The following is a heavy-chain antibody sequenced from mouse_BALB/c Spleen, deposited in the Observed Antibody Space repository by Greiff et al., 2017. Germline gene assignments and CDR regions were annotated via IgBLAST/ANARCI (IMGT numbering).Heavy chain of an antibody. Sequence: QVQLKQSGAELAKPGASVKMSCKASGYTFTSYWMHWVKQRPGQGLEWIGYINPSTGYTEYNQKFKDKATLTADKSSSTAYMQLSSLTSEDSAVYYCAILRLRFAYWGQGTLVTVSA. D-gene: IGHD1-2*01. CDR3: AILRLRFAY. V-gene: IGHV1-7*01. J-gene: IGHJ3*01. CDR1: GYTFTSYW. CDR2: INPSTGYT.